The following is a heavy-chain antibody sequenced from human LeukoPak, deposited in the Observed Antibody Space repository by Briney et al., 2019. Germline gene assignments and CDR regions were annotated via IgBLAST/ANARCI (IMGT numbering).Heavy chain of an antibody. Sequence: GGSLRLSGAASGFTFSSYGMHWVRQAPGKGLEWVAFIQYDGSNKYYADAVKGRFTISRDNSKNTLHLQMNSLRAEDTGVYYCAKDGTAYYFDYWGQGTLVTVSS. CDR3: AKDGTAYYFDY. CDR1: GFTFSSYG. CDR2: IQYDGSNK. V-gene: IGHV3-30*02. J-gene: IGHJ4*02. D-gene: IGHD1-26*01.